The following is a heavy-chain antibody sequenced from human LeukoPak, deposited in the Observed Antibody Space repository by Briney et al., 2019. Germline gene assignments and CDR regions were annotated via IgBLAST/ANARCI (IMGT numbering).Heavy chain of an antibody. CDR1: GYTFTGYY. CDR2: INPNSGGT. D-gene: IGHD2-2*01. J-gene: IGHJ5*02. CDR3: ARELLVVVPAAFPFDP. Sequence: ASVKVSCKASGYTFTGYYMHWVRQAPGQGLEWMGWINPNSGGTNYAQKFQGRVTMTRDTSISTAYMELSRLRSDDTAVYYCARELLVVVPAAFPFDPWGQGTLVTVSS. V-gene: IGHV1-2*02.